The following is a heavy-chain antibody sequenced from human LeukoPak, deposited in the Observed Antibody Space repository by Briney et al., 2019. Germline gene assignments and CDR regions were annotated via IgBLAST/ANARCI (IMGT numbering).Heavy chain of an antibody. J-gene: IGHJ4*02. Sequence: GGSLRLSCVASGFTLRSYVMNWVRQTPGKGLEWVSSISGSGDSTFYADSVKGRFTISRDNSKNTLYLQMNSLRAEDTAVYYCAKAPSASSSWRRYFDYWGQGTLVTVSS. CDR2: ISGSGDST. D-gene: IGHD6-13*01. V-gene: IGHV3-23*01. CDR1: GFTLRSYV. CDR3: AKAPSASSSWRRYFDY.